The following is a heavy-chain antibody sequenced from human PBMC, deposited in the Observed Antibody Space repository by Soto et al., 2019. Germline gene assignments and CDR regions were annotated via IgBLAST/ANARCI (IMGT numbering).Heavy chain of an antibody. V-gene: IGHV1-2*04. CDR3: ARDSSEGPYYYYYMDV. CDR1: GYTFTGYY. Sequence: ASVKVSCKAPGYTFTGYYMHWVRQAPGQGLEWMGWINPNSGGTNYAQKFQGWVTMTRDTSISTAYMELSRLKSDDTAVYYCARDSSEGPYYYYYMDVWGKGTTVTVSS. J-gene: IGHJ6*03. CDR2: INPNSGGT.